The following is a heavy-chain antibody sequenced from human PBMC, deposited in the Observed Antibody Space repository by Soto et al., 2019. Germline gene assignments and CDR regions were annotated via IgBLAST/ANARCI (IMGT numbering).Heavy chain of an antibody. V-gene: IGHV3-7*01. CDR2: TNEDGSQI. Sequence: GWSLRLSCAASGFTFSRSWMSWVRQAPGKGLEWVANTNEDGSQINYVDSVKGRFTASRDNAKNLLFLQMNNLRGEDTAIYYCARDPRNGAIDYRGQGTLVTVSS. CDR3: ARDPRNGAIDY. D-gene: IGHD2-8*01. J-gene: IGHJ4*02. CDR1: GFTFSRSW.